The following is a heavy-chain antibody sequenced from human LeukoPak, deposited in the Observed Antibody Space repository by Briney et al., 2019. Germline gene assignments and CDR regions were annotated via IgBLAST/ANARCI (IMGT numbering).Heavy chain of an antibody. Sequence: GGSLRLSCAASGFTFSSYAMSWVRQAPGKGLEWVSAISGSGGSTYYADSVKGRFTISRDNSKNTLYLQMNSLRAEDTAVYYCAKAGGMTTVTTSTLYGMDVWGQGTTVTVSS. J-gene: IGHJ6*02. CDR3: AKAGGMTTVTTSTLYGMDV. CDR1: GFTFSSYA. V-gene: IGHV3-23*01. CDR2: ISGSGGST. D-gene: IGHD4-11*01.